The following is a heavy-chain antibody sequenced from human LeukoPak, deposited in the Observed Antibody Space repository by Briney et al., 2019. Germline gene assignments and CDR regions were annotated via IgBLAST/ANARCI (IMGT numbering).Heavy chain of an antibody. D-gene: IGHD6-13*01. V-gene: IGHV4-61*08. Sequence: SETLSLTCTVSGGSISSVDYYWTWIRQPPGKGLEWIGYIYYSGSTNYNPSLKSRVTISVDTSKNQFSLKLGSVTAADTAVYYCARAHRSEAADDAFDIWGQGTMVTVSS. CDR3: ARAHRSEAADDAFDI. J-gene: IGHJ3*02. CDR2: IYYSGST. CDR1: GGSISSVDYY.